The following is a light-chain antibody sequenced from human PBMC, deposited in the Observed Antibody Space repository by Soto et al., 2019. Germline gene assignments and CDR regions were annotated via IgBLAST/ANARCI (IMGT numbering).Light chain of an antibody. CDR3: QERSDWPST. V-gene: IGKV3-11*01. J-gene: IGKJ4*01. Sequence: EIVLTQSPATLSLSPGERATLSCRASQSVSSYLAWYQQKPVQAPMLLIYDASNRATGIPARFSGSGSGTDFTLTISSLEPDDFAVYYGQERSDWPSTFGGGTKVQIK. CDR1: QSVSSY. CDR2: DAS.